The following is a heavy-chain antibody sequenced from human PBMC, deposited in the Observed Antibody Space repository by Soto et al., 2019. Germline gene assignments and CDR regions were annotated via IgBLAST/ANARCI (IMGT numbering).Heavy chain of an antibody. J-gene: IGHJ4*02. CDR3: ATGGVGGLAGYPNN. CDR1: GFTFTNTW. D-gene: IGHD3-9*01. Sequence: EVQLVESGGGLVKPGGSLRLSCAASGFTFTNTWMTWVRQAPGKGLEWVGRIKTEGEGGTTDYAAPVKGRFTISRDGSRNTLYLQMNSLNSADTAVYYCATGGVGGLAGYPNNWGQGTLVTVSS. V-gene: IGHV3-15*01. CDR2: IKTEGEGGTT.